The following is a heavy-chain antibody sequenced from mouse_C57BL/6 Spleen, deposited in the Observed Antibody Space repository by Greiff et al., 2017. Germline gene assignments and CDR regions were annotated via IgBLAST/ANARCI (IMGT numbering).Heavy chain of an antibody. Sequence: DVHLVESGGGLVKPGGSLKLSCAASGFTFSSYGMSWVRQTPDKRLEWVATISSGGSYNDYPDSVKGRFTISRDNAKNTLYLQMSRLKSEDTAMYYYARHGDINYSFAYWGQGTLVTVSA. CDR3: ARHGDINYSFAY. J-gene: IGHJ3*01. CDR2: ISSGGSYN. V-gene: IGHV5-6*01. D-gene: IGHD3-3*01. CDR1: GFTFSSYG.